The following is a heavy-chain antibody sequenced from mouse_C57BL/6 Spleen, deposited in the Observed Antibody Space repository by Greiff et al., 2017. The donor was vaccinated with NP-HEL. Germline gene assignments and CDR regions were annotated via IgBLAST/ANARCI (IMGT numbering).Heavy chain of an antibody. D-gene: IGHD1-1*01. V-gene: IGHV1-69*01. CDR3: ARSGITTVAFDY. CDR2: IDPSDSYT. CDR1: GYTFTSYW. Sequence: QVQLQQPGAELVMPGASVKLSCKASGYTFTSYWMHWVKQRPGQGLEWIGEIDPSDSYTNYNQKFKGKSTLTVDKSSSTAYMQLSSLTSEDSAVYYCARSGITTVAFDYWGQGTTLTVSS. J-gene: IGHJ2*01.